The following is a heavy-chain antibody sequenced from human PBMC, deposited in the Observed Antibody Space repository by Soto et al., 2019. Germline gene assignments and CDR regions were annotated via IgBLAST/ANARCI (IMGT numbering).Heavy chain of an antibody. J-gene: IGHJ4*02. CDR3: ARDQGRSALDY. Sequence: ASVKVSCKASGYTFTGYYMHWVRQAPGQGLEWMGWINPNSGGTNYAQKFQGWVTMTRDTSISTAYMELSSLRSEDTAVYYCARDQGRSALDYWGQGTLVTVSS. CDR2: INPNSGGT. CDR1: GYTFTGYY. V-gene: IGHV1-2*04. D-gene: IGHD1-26*01.